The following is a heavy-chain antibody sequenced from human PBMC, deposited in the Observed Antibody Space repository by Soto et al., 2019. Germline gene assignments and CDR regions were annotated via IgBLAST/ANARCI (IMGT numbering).Heavy chain of an antibody. CDR2: ISYDGSNK. D-gene: IGHD1-26*01. CDR1: GFTFSSYG. Sequence: PGGSLRLSCAASGFTFSSYGMHWVRQAPGKGLEWVAVISYDGSNKYYADSVKGRFTISRDNSKNTLYLQMNSLRAEDTAVYYCEKIVGATETYYYYGMDVWGQGTTVTVSS. V-gene: IGHV3-30*18. CDR3: EKIVGATETYYYYGMDV. J-gene: IGHJ6*02.